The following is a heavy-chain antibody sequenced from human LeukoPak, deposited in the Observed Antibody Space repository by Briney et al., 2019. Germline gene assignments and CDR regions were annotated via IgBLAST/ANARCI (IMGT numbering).Heavy chain of an antibody. D-gene: IGHD1-26*01. CDR2: IYYSGST. Sequence: SETLSLTCTVSSGSISSSSYYWGWIRQPPGKGLEWIGSIYYSGSTYYNPSLKSRVTISVDTSKNQFSLKLSSVTAADTAVYYCARLGSGSYFDYWGQGTLVTVSS. J-gene: IGHJ4*02. CDR3: ARLGSGSYFDY. V-gene: IGHV4-39*01. CDR1: SGSISSSSYY.